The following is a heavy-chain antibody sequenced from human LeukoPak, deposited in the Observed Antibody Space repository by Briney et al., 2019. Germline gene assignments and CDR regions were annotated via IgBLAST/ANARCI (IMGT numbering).Heavy chain of an antibody. CDR1: GFAFRSYA. J-gene: IGHJ4*02. D-gene: IGHD5-18*01. CDR2: IISSGDIT. Sequence: PGQSLRLSCAASGFAFRSYAMSWVRQAPGRGLEWVSSIISSGDITYYADSLKGRFTISRDNSKNMVYLQMDSLRAEDSAVYYCAKNAGYSYGLYYFDYWGQGTLVTVSS. V-gene: IGHV3-23*01. CDR3: AKNAGYSYGLYYFDY.